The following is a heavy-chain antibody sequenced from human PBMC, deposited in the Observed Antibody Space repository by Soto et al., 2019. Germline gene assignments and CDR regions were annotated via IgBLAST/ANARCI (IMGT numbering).Heavy chain of an antibody. J-gene: IGHJ4*02. Sequence: LRLSCAASGFSVGGNYMSWVCQAPGKGLELVSLIYSGGNPFYADSMKGRFTLSRDNSNNMLYLQMDSLRAEDTAVYYCARGPNYDCWGQGTLVTVSS. V-gene: IGHV3-53*01. CDR2: IYSGGNP. CDR1: GFSVGGNY. CDR3: ARGPNYDC. D-gene: IGHD3-10*01.